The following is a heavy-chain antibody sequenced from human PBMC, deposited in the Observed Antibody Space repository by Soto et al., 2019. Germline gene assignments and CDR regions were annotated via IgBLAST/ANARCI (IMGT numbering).Heavy chain of an antibody. CDR3: AKWGGYYPYYHEMDV. Sequence: EVPLLESGGALVQPGGSLRLSCAASGFSFGGYAMSWVRQAPGKGLGWVSGISGGGTSTYYADSVKGRFTISRDSSMVYLQMNSLRAEDTAVYYCAKWGGYYPYYHEMDVWGQGTTVTVSS. CDR1: GFSFGGYA. V-gene: IGHV3-23*01. D-gene: IGHD1-26*01. CDR2: ISGGGTST. J-gene: IGHJ6*02.